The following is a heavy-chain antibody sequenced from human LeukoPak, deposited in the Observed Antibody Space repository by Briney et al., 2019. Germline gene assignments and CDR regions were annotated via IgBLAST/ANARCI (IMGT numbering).Heavy chain of an antibody. D-gene: IGHD3-10*01. V-gene: IGHV1-8*01. CDR1: GYTFTSYD. Sequence: ASVKVSCKASGYTFTSYDINWVRHATGQGLEWMGWMNPNSGNTGYAQKFQGRVTMTRNTSISTAYMELSSLRSEDTAVYYCARDTPRLRGVIRYWGQGTLVTVSS. CDR2: MNPNSGNT. J-gene: IGHJ4*02. CDR3: ARDTPRLRGVIRY.